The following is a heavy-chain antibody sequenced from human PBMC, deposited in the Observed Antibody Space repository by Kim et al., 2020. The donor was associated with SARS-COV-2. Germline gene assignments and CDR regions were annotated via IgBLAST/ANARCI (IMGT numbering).Heavy chain of an antibody. V-gene: IGHV4-34*01. CDR1: GGSFSGYY. D-gene: IGHD2-8*01. Sequence: SETLSLTCGFYGGSFSGYYWNWILQPPGMGLEWIGEINHSGKTNYNPSLKSRVTLSVDTSKNQFSLNLNSVTAADTAIYYCVANARKRFVDSWGQGILVTVSS. J-gene: IGHJ4*02. CDR3: VANARKRFVDS. CDR2: INHSGKT.